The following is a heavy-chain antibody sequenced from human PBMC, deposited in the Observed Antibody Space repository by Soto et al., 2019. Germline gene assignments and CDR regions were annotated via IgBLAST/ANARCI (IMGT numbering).Heavy chain of an antibody. CDR1: GYTFFTYD. CDR3: ARHHVPTTSENWFDP. CDR2: SNTYSGDT. J-gene: IGHJ5*02. Sequence: QVHLVQSGVEVKTPGASVKVSCQASGYTFFTYDISWVRQAPGQGLEWMGWSNTYSGDTKYAQTFQRRVTMTPATSTTTAYLQLTSPRSPDPAVYYCARHHVPTTSENWFDPWGQGTLVTVS. D-gene: IGHD5-12*01. V-gene: IGHV1-18*01.